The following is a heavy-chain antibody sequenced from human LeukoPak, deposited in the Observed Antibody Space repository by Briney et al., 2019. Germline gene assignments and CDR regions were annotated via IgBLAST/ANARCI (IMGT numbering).Heavy chain of an antibody. CDR3: ATTRLRGTSCRISDAFEI. CDR1: GGSISSYY. CDR2: IYYSGST. Sequence: SETLSLTCTVSGGSISSYYWSWIRQPPGKGLEWIGYIYYSGSTNYNPSLKSRVTISVDTSKNQFSLKLSSVTAADTAVYYCATTRLRGTSCRISDAFEIWGQGTMVTVSS. D-gene: IGHD2-2*01. V-gene: IGHV4-59*01. J-gene: IGHJ3*02.